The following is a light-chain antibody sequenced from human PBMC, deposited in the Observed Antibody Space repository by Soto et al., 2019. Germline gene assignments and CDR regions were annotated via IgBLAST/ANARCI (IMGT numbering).Light chain of an antibody. CDR1: PSVSNNY. CDR3: QQYGSSGT. CDR2: GAS. Sequence: EWTQSPATLSLSLGARATISCRASPSVSNNYLAWYKQKPGQAPRILIYGASNRATGIPDRFSGSGSGTDSTLTISRLEPEEFAVDYCQQYGSSGTFGQGTKVDIK. V-gene: IGKV3-20*01. J-gene: IGKJ1*01.